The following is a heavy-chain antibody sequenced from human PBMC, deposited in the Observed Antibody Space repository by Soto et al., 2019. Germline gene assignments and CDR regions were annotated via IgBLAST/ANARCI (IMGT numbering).Heavy chain of an antibody. CDR1: GGSIRSWY. V-gene: IGHV4-59*08. Sequence: SETLSLTCSVSGGSIRSWYWSWIRQPPGKGLEWIGYIYYSGITNYNPSLKSRVTISVDTSKNQFSLKLNSVAAADTAIYYCARQVTGLMGYPYDIWGQGTMVT. CDR3: ARQVTGLMGYPYDI. CDR2: IYYSGIT. J-gene: IGHJ3*02. D-gene: IGHD2-8*02.